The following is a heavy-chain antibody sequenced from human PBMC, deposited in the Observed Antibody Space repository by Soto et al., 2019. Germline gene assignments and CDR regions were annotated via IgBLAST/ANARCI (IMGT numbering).Heavy chain of an antibody. CDR2: INPNFGTA. V-gene: IGHV1-69*13. D-gene: IGHD3-9*01. CDR1: GYSFSSYG. J-gene: IGHJ4*02. CDR3: ARVREILTGYFAFDY. Sequence: SVKVSCKASGYSFSSYGVSWVRQTPGQGLEWMGGINPNFGTANYAQKFQGRVTITADESTSTAYMELSSLRSEDTAVYYCARVREILTGYFAFDYWGQGTLVTVSS.